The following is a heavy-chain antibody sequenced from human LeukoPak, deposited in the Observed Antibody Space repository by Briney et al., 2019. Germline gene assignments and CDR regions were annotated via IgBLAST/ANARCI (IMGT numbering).Heavy chain of an antibody. CDR1: GGSINSGSYY. CDR2: IYKTGST. V-gene: IGHV4-61*02. J-gene: IGHJ4*02. Sequence: SETLSLTCTVSGGSINSGSYYWSWIRQPAGKGLEWIGRIYKTGSTNYNPSLKSRVTISVDTSKNQFSLKLSSVTAADTAVYYCARYLIPGYSYGPFDYWGQGTLVTVSS. D-gene: IGHD5-18*01. CDR3: ARYLIPGYSYGPFDY.